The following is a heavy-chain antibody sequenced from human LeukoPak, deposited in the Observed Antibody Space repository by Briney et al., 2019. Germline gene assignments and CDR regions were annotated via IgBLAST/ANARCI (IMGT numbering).Heavy chain of an antibody. CDR3: AREQQLVLPSGFDP. CDR2: FNPGPGGGST. CDR1: GYTFNSYY. Sequence: GASVKVSCKASGYTFNSYYIHWVRQAPGQGLEWMGIFNPGPGGGSTSYAQNLQDRITMTSDTTTSTVYMELSSLRSEDTAVYYCAREQQLVLPSGFDPWGQGTLVTVSS. J-gene: IGHJ5*02. D-gene: IGHD6-13*01. V-gene: IGHV1-46*02.